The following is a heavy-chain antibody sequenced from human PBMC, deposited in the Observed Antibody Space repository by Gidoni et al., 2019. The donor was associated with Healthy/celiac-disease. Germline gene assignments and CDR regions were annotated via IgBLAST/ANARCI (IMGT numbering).Heavy chain of an antibody. D-gene: IGHD5-12*01. V-gene: IGHV3-21*01. CDR3: ARDGDGYISPPSLDY. CDR2: ISSSSSYI. J-gene: IGHJ4*02. Sequence: EVQLVESGGGLVKPGGSLRLSCAASGFTFSSYSMNWVRQAPGKGLEWVSSISSSSSYIYYADSVKGRFTISRDNAKNSLYLQMNSLRAEDTAVYYCARDGDGYISPPSLDYWGQGTLVTVSS. CDR1: GFTFSSYS.